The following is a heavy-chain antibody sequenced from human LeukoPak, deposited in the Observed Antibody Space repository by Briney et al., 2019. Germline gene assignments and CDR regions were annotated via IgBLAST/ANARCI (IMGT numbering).Heavy chain of an antibody. Sequence: GGSLRLSCAASGFTFSNYGMHWVRQASGKGLEWVALIWYDGSNKYYADSVRGRFTISRDNSKNTLYLQMNSLRAEDTAVYYCAKIWGSSGWYEYSFDYWGQGTLVTVSS. CDR2: IWYDGSNK. CDR1: GFTFSNYG. CDR3: AKIWGSSGWYEYSFDY. J-gene: IGHJ4*02. D-gene: IGHD6-19*01. V-gene: IGHV3-33*06.